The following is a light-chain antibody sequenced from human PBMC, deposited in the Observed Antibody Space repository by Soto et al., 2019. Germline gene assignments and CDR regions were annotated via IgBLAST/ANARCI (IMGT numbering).Light chain of an antibody. CDR3: IQDYNYLWT. V-gene: IGKV1-6*01. CDR1: QGIRND. J-gene: IGKJ1*01. CDR2: AAS. Sequence: AIQMTQSPSSLSASVGDRVTITCRASQGIRNDLGWYQQKPGKAPKLLIYAASSLQSGVPSRFSGSGSGTDFTLTISSLQPEDFATYYCIQDYNYLWTFGQGTKVEIK.